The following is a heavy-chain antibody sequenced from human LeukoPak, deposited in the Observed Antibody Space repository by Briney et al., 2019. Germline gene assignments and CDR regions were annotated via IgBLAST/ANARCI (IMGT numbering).Heavy chain of an antibody. CDR2: INHSGST. CDR3: ARASYNWNYFDS. V-gene: IGHV4-34*01. CDR1: GGSFSGYY. J-gene: IGHJ4*02. Sequence: SETLSLTCAVYGGSFSGYYWSWIRQPPGKGLEWIGEINHSGSTNYNPSLKSRLTVSVDTSKKQFSLHMNSVTAADTAVYYCARASYNWNYFDSWGQGTLVTVSS. D-gene: IGHD1-20*01.